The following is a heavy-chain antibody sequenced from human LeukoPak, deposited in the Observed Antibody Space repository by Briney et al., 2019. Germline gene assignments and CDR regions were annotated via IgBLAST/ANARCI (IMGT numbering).Heavy chain of an antibody. Sequence: SVKVSCKASGGTFSSYAISWVRQAPGQGLEWMGRIIPILGIANYAQKFQGRVTITADKSTSTAYMELSSLRSEDTAVYYCARPNSYYYDSSGLSHDAFDIWGQGTMVTVSS. D-gene: IGHD3-22*01. CDR2: IIPILGIA. V-gene: IGHV1-69*04. CDR1: GGTFSSYA. CDR3: ARPNSYYYDSSGLSHDAFDI. J-gene: IGHJ3*02.